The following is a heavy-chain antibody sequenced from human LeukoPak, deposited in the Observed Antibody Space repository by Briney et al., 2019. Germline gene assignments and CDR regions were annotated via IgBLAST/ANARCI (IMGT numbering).Heavy chain of an antibody. D-gene: IGHD6-13*01. CDR3: ARDPLSSSSFDY. CDR1: GFTFSTYS. J-gene: IGHJ4*02. CDR2: ISSRSATI. Sequence: GSLRLSCAASGFTFSTYSMNWVRQAPGKGLEWVSYISSRSATIYYADSVKGRLTISRDNAKNSLYVQMNSLRAEDTAVYYCARDPLSSSSFDYWGQGTLVTVSS. V-gene: IGHV3-48*01.